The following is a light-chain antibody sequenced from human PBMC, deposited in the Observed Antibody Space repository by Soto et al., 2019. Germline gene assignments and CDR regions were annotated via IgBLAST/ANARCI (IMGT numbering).Light chain of an antibody. V-gene: IGKV3-11*01. Sequence: EILLTQSPATLSLSPGERATLSCRASQSITNYLAWYQQKPGQPPSLLIYGASNRATGIPARFSGSGSGTDFTLTISSLEPEDFAVYYCQQRSNWPPEITFGQGTRLEIK. J-gene: IGKJ5*01. CDR2: GAS. CDR1: QSITNY. CDR3: QQRSNWPPEIT.